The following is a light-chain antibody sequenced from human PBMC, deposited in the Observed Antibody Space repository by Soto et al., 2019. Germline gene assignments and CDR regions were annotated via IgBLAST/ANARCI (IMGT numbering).Light chain of an antibody. CDR1: QSVSSN. CDR2: GAS. CDR3: QQYNSWTWT. J-gene: IGKJ1*01. V-gene: IGKV3D-15*01. Sequence: IVMTQSPPNRSVSAGERATLSCRASQSVSSNLAWYQHRPGQAPRLLMYGASTGATGIPARFRGTGSGTESTLTISSLQSEDFGVYYCQQYNSWTWTFGQGTKVEIK.